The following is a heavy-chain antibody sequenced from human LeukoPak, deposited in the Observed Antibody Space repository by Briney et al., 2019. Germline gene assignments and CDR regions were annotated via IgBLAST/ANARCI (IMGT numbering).Heavy chain of an antibody. V-gene: IGHV3-30*18. CDR2: ISYDGSNK. CDR3: AKDTHDAFDI. J-gene: IGHJ3*02. Sequence: GALRLSCAASGFTFSSYGMHWVRQAPGKGLEWVAVISYDGSNKYYADSVKGRFTISRDNSKNTLYLQMNSLRAEDTAVYYCAKDTHDAFDIWGQGTMVTVSS. CDR1: GFTFSSYG.